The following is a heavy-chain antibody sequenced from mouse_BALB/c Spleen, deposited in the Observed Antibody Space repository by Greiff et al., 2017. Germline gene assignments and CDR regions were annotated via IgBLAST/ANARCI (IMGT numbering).Heavy chain of an antibody. CDR1: GYTFTEYT. Sequence: VQLQQSGPELVKPGASVKISCKTSGYTFTEYTMHWVKQSHGKSLEWIGRINPYNGATSYNQNFKDKASLTVDKSSSTAYMELHSLTSEDSAVYYCARYGTTVVDYWGQGTTLTVSS. V-gene: IGHV1-18*01. CDR2: INPYNGAT. CDR3: ARYGTTVVDY. J-gene: IGHJ2*01. D-gene: IGHD1-1*01.